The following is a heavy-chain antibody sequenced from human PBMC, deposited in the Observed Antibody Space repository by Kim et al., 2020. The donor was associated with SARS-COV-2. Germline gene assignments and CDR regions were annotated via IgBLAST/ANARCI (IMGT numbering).Heavy chain of an antibody. CDR2: GNT. CDR3: ARALLHSADS. Sequence: GNTRYSQKFQVRVTFTRDISANTMDMELSSLRSEDTAVYFCARALLHSADSWGQGTLVTVSS. V-gene: IGHV1-3*01. J-gene: IGHJ5*01. D-gene: IGHD3-22*01.